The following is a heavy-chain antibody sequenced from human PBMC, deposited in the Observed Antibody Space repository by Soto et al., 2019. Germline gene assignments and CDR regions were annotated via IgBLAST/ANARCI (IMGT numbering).Heavy chain of an antibody. CDR3: ARWRGRYCSSTSCYAGSDY. CDR2: INHSGST. D-gene: IGHD2-2*01. Sequence: QVQLQQWGAGLLKPSETLSLTCAVYGGSFSGYYWSWIRQPPGKGLEWIGEINHSGSTNYNPSLKRRVTISVDTSKNQFSLKLSSVTAADTAVYYCARWRGRYCSSTSCYAGSDYWGQGTLVTVSS. V-gene: IGHV4-34*01. J-gene: IGHJ4*02. CDR1: GGSFSGYY.